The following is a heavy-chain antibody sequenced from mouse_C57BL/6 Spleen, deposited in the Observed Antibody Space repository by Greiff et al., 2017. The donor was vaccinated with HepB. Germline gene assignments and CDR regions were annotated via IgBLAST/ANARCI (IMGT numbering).Heavy chain of an antibody. CDR2: IYPGSGST. D-gene: IGHD2-4*01. J-gene: IGHJ4*01. Sequence: VQLQQPGAELVKPGASVKMSCKASGYTFTSYWITWVKQRPGQGLEWIGDIYPGSGSTNYNEKFKSKATLTVDTSSSTAYMQLSSLTSEDSAVYYCARSYDYDVGGYAMDYWGQGTSVTVSS. V-gene: IGHV1-55*01. CDR3: ARSYDYDVGGYAMDY. CDR1: GYTFTSYW.